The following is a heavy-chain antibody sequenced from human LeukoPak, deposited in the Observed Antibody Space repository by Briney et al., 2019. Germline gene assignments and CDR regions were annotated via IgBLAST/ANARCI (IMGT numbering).Heavy chain of an antibody. CDR1: GYTFTDYY. J-gene: IGHJ4*02. D-gene: IGHD3-16*02. Sequence: ASVTVSCKASGYTFTDYYMHWVRQAPGQGLEGMGWISPNSGGANYAQKFQGRVTMTRDTSISTAYMELSRLRSDDTAVYYCARDLQTEGMIAFGGVITPGDYWGQGTLVTVSS. CDR2: ISPNSGGA. V-gene: IGHV1-2*02. CDR3: ARDLQTEGMIAFGGVITPGDY.